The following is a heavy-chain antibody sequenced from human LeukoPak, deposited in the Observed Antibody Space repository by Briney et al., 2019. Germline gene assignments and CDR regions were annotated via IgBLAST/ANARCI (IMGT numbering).Heavy chain of an antibody. CDR3: ARDGIGELLGPYDY. CDR1: GFTFGSYA. Sequence: PGRSLRLSCAASGFTFGSYAMHWVRQAPGKGLEWVAVISYDGSNKYYADSVKGRFTISRDNSKNTLYLQMNSLRAEDTAVYYCARDGIGELLGPYDYWGQGTLVTVSS. CDR2: ISYDGSNK. J-gene: IGHJ4*02. V-gene: IGHV3-30*04. D-gene: IGHD3-10*01.